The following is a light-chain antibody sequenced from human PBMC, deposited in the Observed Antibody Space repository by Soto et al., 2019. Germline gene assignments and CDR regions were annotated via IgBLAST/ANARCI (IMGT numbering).Light chain of an antibody. V-gene: IGKV3-15*01. CDR3: QQYYSWRT. J-gene: IGKJ1*01. CDR2: AAS. CDR1: QSIDNR. Sequence: IVMTQSPATLSVSPGERATLSCRAGQSIDNRLAWYQQRPGQAPRLLIYAASTRATGIPARFSGSESGTEFTLTISGLQSEDFGVYYCQQYYSWRTFGQGTKVDIK.